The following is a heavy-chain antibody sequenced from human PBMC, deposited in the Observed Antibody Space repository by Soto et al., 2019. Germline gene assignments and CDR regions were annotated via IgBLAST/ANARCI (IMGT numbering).Heavy chain of an antibody. D-gene: IGHD4-17*01. Sequence: SETLSLTCTVSGGSISSYYWSWIRQPPGKGLEWIGYIYYSGSTNYNPSLKSRVTISVDTSKNQFSLKLSSVTAADTAVYYCARDRVTTYRGDYYGMDVWGQGTTVTVSS. J-gene: IGHJ6*02. V-gene: IGHV4-59*01. CDR3: ARDRVTTYRGDYYGMDV. CDR2: IYYSGST. CDR1: GGSISSYY.